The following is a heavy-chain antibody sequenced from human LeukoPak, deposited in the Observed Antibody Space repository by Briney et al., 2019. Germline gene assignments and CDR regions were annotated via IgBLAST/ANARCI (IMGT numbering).Heavy chain of an antibody. CDR1: GFTFSSYA. CDR2: ISGSGGST. D-gene: IGHD3-10*01. CDR3: AKAPRYYGSGRLDY. J-gene: IGHJ4*02. Sequence: GGSLRLSCAASGFTFSSYAMSWVRQAPGKGLEWVSAISGSGGSTYYADSVKGRFTISRDNSKNTLYLQMNSLRAEDTAVYYCAKAPRYYGSGRLDYWGRGTLVTVSS. V-gene: IGHV3-23*01.